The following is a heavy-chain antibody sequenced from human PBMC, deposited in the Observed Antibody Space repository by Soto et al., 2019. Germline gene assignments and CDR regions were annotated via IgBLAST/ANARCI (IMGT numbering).Heavy chain of an antibody. Sequence: EVQLLESGGGLVQPGGSLRLSCAASGFTFSSYAMSWVRQAPGKGLEWVSAVSGSGGSTYYADSVKGRFTISRDNSKNTLYLQMNSLRAEDTDVYYCAKDPAADSRKSYYFDYWGQGTLVTVSS. CDR2: VSGSGGST. J-gene: IGHJ4*02. CDR3: AKDPAADSRKSYYFDY. D-gene: IGHD6-13*01. V-gene: IGHV3-23*01. CDR1: GFTFSSYA.